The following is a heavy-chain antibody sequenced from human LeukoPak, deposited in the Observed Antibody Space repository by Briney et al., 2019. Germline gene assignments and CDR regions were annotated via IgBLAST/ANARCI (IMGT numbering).Heavy chain of an antibody. CDR3: ARHGGRLRLFYYYYYMDV. V-gene: IGHV4-4*02. Sequence: PSETLSLTCTVSGGSISSSNWWGWVRQPPGKGLECIGEIHHSGTTNYNPSLKSRVTISVDTSKNQFSLKLSSVTAADTAVYYCARHGGRLRLFYYYYYMDVWGKGTTVTTSS. D-gene: IGHD4-17*01. CDR1: GGSISSSNW. J-gene: IGHJ6*03. CDR2: IHHSGTT.